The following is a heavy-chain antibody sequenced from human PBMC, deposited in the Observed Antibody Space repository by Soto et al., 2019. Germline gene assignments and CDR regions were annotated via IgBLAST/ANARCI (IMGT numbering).Heavy chain of an antibody. V-gene: IGHV3-23*01. J-gene: IGHJ4*02. CDR1: GFTFNNYA. CDR3: AKEDYYDSSRYYALGY. CDR2: ISGSADSA. D-gene: IGHD3-22*01. Sequence: PGGSLRLSCAASGFTFNNYAMSWVRQAPGKGLEWVSIISGSADSAYYADPVKGRFTISRDNSKSTLYLQMNSLRAEDTAVYYCAKEDYYDSSRYYALGYWGQGTLVTVS.